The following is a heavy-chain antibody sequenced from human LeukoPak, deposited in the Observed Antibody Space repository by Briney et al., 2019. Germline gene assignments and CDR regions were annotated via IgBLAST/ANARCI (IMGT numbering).Heavy chain of an antibody. CDR2: ISGTGETT. CDR3: ERGWFGKVGDY. D-gene: IGHD3-10*01. V-gene: IGHV3-23*01. J-gene: IGHJ4*02. Sequence: PGGSLRLSCVASGFTFSSYTMSWVRQAQGKGLEWVSVISGTGETTHYAESVKGRFIISRDNSKNPVHLQMNSLTAGDTGVYYCERGWFGKVGDYWGQGTLATVSS. CDR1: GFTFSSYT.